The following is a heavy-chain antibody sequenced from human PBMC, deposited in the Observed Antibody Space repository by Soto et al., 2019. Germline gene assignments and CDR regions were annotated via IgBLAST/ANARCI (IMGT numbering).Heavy chain of an antibody. CDR3: AGGYCSGGSCYYFDY. V-gene: IGHV4-59*01. CDR2: IYYSGST. J-gene: IGHJ4*02. Sequence: SETLSITCTVSGGSISSYYWSWIRQPPGKGLEWIGYIYYSGSTNYNPSLKSRVTISVDTSKNQFSLKLSSVTAADTAVYYCAGGYCSGGSCYYFDYWGQGTLVTVSS. CDR1: GGSISSYY. D-gene: IGHD2-15*01.